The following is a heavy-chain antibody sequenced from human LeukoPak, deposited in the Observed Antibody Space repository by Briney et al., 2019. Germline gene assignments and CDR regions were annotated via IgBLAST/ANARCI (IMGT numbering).Heavy chain of an antibody. CDR2: IRYDGSNK. CDR1: GFTFSSYG. V-gene: IGHV3-30*02. CDR3: AKDPRPTITVAGPLVS. Sequence: PGGSLRLSCAASGFTFSSYGMHWVRQAPGKGLEWVAFIRYDGSNKYYADSVKGRFTISRDNSKNTLYLQMNSLRAEDTAVYYCAKDPRPTITVAGPLVSWGQGTLVTVSS. J-gene: IGHJ4*02. D-gene: IGHD6-19*01.